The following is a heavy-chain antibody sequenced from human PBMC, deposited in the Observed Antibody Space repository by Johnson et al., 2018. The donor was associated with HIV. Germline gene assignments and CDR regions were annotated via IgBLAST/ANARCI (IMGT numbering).Heavy chain of an antibody. CDR3: ARGLIDYGDSQAFDI. CDR1: GFSFSDYY. J-gene: IGHJ3*02. V-gene: IGHV3-20*04. CDR2: INWNGGGT. Sequence: MLLVESGGGLVQPGRSLRLSCAASGFSFSDYYMSWIRQAPGKGPEWVSGINWNGGGTGYADSVKGRFTISRDNSKNTLYLQMNSLRAEDTAVYYCARGLIDYGDSQAFDIWGQGTMVTVSS. D-gene: IGHD4-17*01.